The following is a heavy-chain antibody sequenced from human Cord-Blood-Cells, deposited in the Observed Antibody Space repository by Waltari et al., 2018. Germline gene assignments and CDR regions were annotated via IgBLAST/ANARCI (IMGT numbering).Heavy chain of an antibody. CDR2: INHSGST. Sequence: QVQLQQWGAGLLKPSETLSLTCAVYGGSFSGYYWRWIRQPPGKGREWIGEINHSGSTNYNPSLKSRVTISVDTSKNQFSLKLSSVTAADTAVYYCARGHGELLSSTSCFDYWGQGTLVTVSS. J-gene: IGHJ4*02. V-gene: IGHV4-34*01. CDR3: ARGHGELLSSTSCFDY. CDR1: GGSFSGYY. D-gene: IGHD2-2*01.